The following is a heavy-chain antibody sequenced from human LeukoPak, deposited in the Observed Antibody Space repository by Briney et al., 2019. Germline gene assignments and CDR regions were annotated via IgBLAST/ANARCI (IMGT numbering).Heavy chain of an antibody. Sequence: ASVKVSCKASGYTFTGYYMHWVRQAPRQRLEWVGWINPNSGGTNYAQKFQGTVTMTRDTSISTAYMELSRLRSDDTAVYYCARISGYDPYWGQGTLVTVSS. CDR3: ARISGYDPY. V-gene: IGHV1-2*02. CDR1: GYTFTGYY. D-gene: IGHD5-12*01. J-gene: IGHJ4*02. CDR2: INPNSGGT.